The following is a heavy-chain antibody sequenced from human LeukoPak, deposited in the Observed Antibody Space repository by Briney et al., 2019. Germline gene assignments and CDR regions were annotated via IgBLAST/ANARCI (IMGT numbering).Heavy chain of an antibody. Sequence: GGSLRLSCAASGFTFSSYSMNWVRQAPGKGLEWVSSISSSSSYIYYADSVKGRFTISRDNAKNSLYLQMNSLRAEDTAVYYCARDVGYCSSTSCYYDDYWGQGTLVTVSP. J-gene: IGHJ4*02. V-gene: IGHV3-21*01. CDR3: ARDVGYCSSTSCYYDDY. CDR2: ISSSSSYI. D-gene: IGHD2-2*01. CDR1: GFTFSSYS.